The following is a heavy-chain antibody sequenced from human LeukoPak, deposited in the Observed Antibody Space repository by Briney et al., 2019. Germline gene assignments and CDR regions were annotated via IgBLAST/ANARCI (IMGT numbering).Heavy chain of an antibody. CDR1: GFTVSSNY. J-gene: IGHJ6*02. V-gene: IGHV3-53*01. CDR2: IYSGGST. CDR3: AGIYDSSGYYFHYYYYGMDV. D-gene: IGHD3-22*01. Sequence: GGSLRLSCAASGFTVSSNYMSWVRQAPGKGLEWVSVIYSGGSTYYADSVKGRFTISRDNSKNTLYLQMNSLRAEDTAVYYCAGIYDSSGYYFHYYYYGMDVWGQGTTVTVSS.